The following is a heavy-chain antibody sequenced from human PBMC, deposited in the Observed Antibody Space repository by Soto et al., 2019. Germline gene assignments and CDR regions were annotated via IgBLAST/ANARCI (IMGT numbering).Heavy chain of an antibody. CDR1: GDTFASYA. J-gene: IGHJ3*02. CDR3: ARESIPGGDAFDI. Sequence: GASVKVSCKASGDTFASYAMHWVRQAPGQRLEWMGWINAGNGNTKYSQKFQGRVTITRDTSASTAYMELSSLRSEDTAVYYCARESIPGGDAFDIWGRGTMVTVSS. V-gene: IGHV1-3*01. D-gene: IGHD2-15*01. CDR2: INAGNGNT.